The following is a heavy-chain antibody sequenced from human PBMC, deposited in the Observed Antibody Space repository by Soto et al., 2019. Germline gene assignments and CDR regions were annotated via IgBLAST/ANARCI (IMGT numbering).Heavy chain of an antibody. J-gene: IGHJ5*02. CDR3: ARAWTATAGWANWFDR. D-gene: IGHD6-13*01. CDR2: IHYSGST. CDR1: GGSISGEGYY. Sequence: QVQLQESGPGLVEPSQTLSLTCTVSGGSISGEGYYWSWIRQYSGRGLEWIGYIHYSGSTYYNPSLKSRVIISVDTSKTQFFLNLSSVTAADTAVYYCARAWTATAGWANWFDRRGQGTLVTVSS. V-gene: IGHV4-31*03.